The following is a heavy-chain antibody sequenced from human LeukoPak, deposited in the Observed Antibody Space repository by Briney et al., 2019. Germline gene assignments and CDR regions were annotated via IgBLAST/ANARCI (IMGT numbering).Heavy chain of an antibody. J-gene: IGHJ4*02. CDR1: GFTFSSYA. CDR3: AKGAVPNYYYDSSGYSDY. CDR2: ISGSGGST. V-gene: IGHV3-23*01. Sequence: GGSLRLSCAASGFTFSSYAMSWVRQAPGKGLEWVSAISGSGGSTYYADSVKGRFTISRDNSKNTLYLQMNSLRAEDTAVYYCAKGAVPNYYYDSSGYSDYWGQGTLVTVSS. D-gene: IGHD3-22*01.